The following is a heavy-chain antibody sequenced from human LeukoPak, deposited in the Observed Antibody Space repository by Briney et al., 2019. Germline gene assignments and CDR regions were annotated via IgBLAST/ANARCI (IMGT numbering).Heavy chain of an antibody. D-gene: IGHD2-21*02. CDR3: ARVGCGADCYSGGALDI. Sequence: PGRSLRLSCAASGFTFSTYDIDWVRQAPGKGLEWVAFISYDGSNKYFADTVKGRLTISRDNSKNTLFLQMNSLRVEDTAVYYCARVGCGADCYSGGALDIWGQGTLVTVSS. CDR2: ISYDGSNK. J-gene: IGHJ3*02. CDR1: GFTFSTYD. V-gene: IGHV3-30*03.